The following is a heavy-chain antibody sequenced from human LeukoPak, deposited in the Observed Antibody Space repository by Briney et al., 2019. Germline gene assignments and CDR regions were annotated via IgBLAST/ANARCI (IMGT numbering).Heavy chain of an antibody. CDR2: FDPEDGET. CDR1: GYTLTELS. D-gene: IGHD1-26*01. Sequence: ASVKVSCKVSGYTLTELSMHWVRQAPGKGLEWMGGFDPEDGETIYAQKFQGRVTMTEDTSTDTAYTELSSLRSEDTAVYYCATLPLGSGSMQFDYWGQGTLVTVSS. CDR3: ATLPLGSGSMQFDY. V-gene: IGHV1-24*01. J-gene: IGHJ4*02.